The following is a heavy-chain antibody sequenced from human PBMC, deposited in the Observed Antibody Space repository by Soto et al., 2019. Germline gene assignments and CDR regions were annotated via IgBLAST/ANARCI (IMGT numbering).Heavy chain of an antibody. J-gene: IGHJ4*02. CDR1: GVTFSSYA. D-gene: IGHD3-16*01. CDR3: AKDGSWDGGGGES. CDR2: IIPVFRTS. V-gene: IGHV1-69*18. Sequence: QVQLVQSGAEVKKPGSSVKVSCSASGVTFSSYAFTWVRQAPGQGLEWIGNIIPVFRTSTYAQRFQGRLNISADESTNTVYMELSSLRSEDTAVYFCAKDGSWDGGGGESWGQGTLVIVSS.